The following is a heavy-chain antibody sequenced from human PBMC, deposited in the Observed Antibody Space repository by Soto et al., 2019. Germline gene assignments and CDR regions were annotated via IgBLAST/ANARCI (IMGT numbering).Heavy chain of an antibody. CDR2: IYYSGST. J-gene: IGHJ5*02. D-gene: IGHD3-9*01. V-gene: IGHV4-39*01. CDR1: GGSISSSSYY. Sequence: SETLSLTCTVSGGSISSSSYYWGWIRQPPGKGLEWIGSIYYSGSTYYNPSLKSRVTISVDTSKNQFSLKLSSVTAADTAVYYCARHSPPYDILTGFDDGWFDPWGQGTLVTVSS. CDR3: ARHSPPYDILTGFDDGWFDP.